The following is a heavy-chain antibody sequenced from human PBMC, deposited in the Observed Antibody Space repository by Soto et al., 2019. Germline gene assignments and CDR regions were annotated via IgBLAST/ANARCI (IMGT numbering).Heavy chain of an antibody. CDR3: ARDRGYSGYDPSYSYDGMDV. Sequence: PSETLSLTCAVYGGSFSGYYWSWIRQPPGKGLEWIGEINHSGSTNYNPSLKSRVTISVDTSKNQFSLNLSSVTAAGTAVYYCARDRGYSGYDPSYSYDGMDVWGHGTTVTVSS. CDR2: INHSGST. CDR1: GGSFSGYY. V-gene: IGHV4-34*01. D-gene: IGHD5-12*01. J-gene: IGHJ6*02.